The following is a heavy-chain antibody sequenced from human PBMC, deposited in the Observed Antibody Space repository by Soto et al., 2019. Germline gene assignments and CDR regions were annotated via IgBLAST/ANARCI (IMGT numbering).Heavy chain of an antibody. CDR1: GYSFTSYW. J-gene: IGHJ6*03. D-gene: IGHD3-3*01. V-gene: IGHV5-51*01. Sequence: PGESLKISCKGSGYSFTSYWIGWVRQMPGKGLEWMGIIYPGDSDTRYSPSFQGQVTISADKSISTAYLQWSSLKASDTAMYYCARHFRRPYYDFWSGYTSYYYYYMDVWGKGTTVTVSS. CDR2: IYPGDSDT. CDR3: ARHFRRPYYDFWSGYTSYYYYYMDV.